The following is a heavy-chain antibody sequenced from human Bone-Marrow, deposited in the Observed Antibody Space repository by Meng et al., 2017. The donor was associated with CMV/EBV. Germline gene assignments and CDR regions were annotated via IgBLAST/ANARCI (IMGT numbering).Heavy chain of an antibody. CDR3: ARGNTRMGSWFDP. CDR1: GGSITSRSHY. D-gene: IGHD3-16*01. CDR2: MYYSGVT. Sequence: SETLSLTCTVSGGSITSRSHYWGWIRQPPGKGLDWSGNMYYSGVTTYSPPLKIRVTISVDTSQNHFSLKLSSVTAAYMAVYYCARGNTRMGSWFDPWDLGTLVTVSS. V-gene: IGHV4-39*02. J-gene: IGHJ5*02.